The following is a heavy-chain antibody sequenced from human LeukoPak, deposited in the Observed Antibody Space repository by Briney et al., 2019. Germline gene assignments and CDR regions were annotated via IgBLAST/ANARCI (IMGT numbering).Heavy chain of an antibody. J-gene: IGHJ3*02. CDR2: ISYYGSNK. CDR1: GFTFSSYA. D-gene: IGHD4-17*01. CDR3: AWTSSTVFGFDI. Sequence: PGGSLRLSCAASGFTFSSYAMHWVRQAPGKGLEWVAVISYYGSNKDYADSVKGRFSISRDNSNNTLYLEMNSLGAEDTAVYHCAWTSSTVFGFDIWGQGTMVTVSS. V-gene: IGHV3-30*04.